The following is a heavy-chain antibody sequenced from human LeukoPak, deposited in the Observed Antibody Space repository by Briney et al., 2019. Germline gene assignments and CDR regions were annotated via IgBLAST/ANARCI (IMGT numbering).Heavy chain of an antibody. V-gene: IGHV3-7*01. D-gene: IGHD4-17*01. J-gene: IGHJ4*02. CDR1: GFTFSSYW. CDR3: ARGRTTVTFETDY. CDR2: IKPDGSEK. Sequence: SGGPLRLSCAASGFTFSSYWMSWVRQAPGKGLEWVANIKPDGSEKYYVDSVKGRFTISRDNAKNSLYLQMNSLRAEDTAVYYCARGRTTVTFETDYWGQGTLVTVSS.